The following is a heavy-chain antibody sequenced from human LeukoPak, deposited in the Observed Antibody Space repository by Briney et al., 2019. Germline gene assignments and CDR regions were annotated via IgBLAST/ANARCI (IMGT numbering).Heavy chain of an antibody. Sequence: ASVKVSCKASGYTFTGYYMHWVRQAPGQGLEWMGWINPNSGGTNYAQKFQGRVTMTRDTSISTAYMELRSLRSDDTAVYYCARVSSSWYRNWFDPWGQGTLVTVSS. D-gene: IGHD6-13*01. V-gene: IGHV1-2*02. CDR3: ARVSSSWYRNWFDP. J-gene: IGHJ5*02. CDR1: GYTFTGYY. CDR2: INPNSGGT.